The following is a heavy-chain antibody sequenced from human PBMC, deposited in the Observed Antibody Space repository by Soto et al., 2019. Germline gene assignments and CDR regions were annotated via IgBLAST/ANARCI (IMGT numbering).Heavy chain of an antibody. CDR1: GFTFSSYA. D-gene: IGHD3-22*01. CDR3: AKDHGGYYDSSGYYYTYYFDY. J-gene: IGHJ4*02. CDR2: ISGSGGST. V-gene: IGHV3-23*01. Sequence: GSLRLSCAASGFTFSSYAMSWVRQAPGKGLEWVSAISGSGGSTYYADSVKGRFTISRDNSKNTLYLQMNSLRAEDTAVYYCAKDHGGYYDSSGYYYTYYFDYWGQGTLVTVSS.